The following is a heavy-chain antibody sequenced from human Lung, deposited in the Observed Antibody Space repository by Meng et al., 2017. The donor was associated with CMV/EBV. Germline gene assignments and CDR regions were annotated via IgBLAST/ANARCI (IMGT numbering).Heavy chain of an antibody. CDR2: TYYRSKWYH. D-gene: IGHD4-23*01. Sequence: QVLLQQSGPGLVTPSQPLSLSCAISGDIVSSNSAAWHSIRQSPSRGLEWLGRTYYRSKWYHEYAVSVKSRITISPDTPKNQFSLQLNSMTPEDTAVYYCARGINGGCGDWGQGTLVTVSS. CDR1: GDIVSSNSAA. CDR3: ARGINGGCGD. V-gene: IGHV6-1*01. J-gene: IGHJ4*02.